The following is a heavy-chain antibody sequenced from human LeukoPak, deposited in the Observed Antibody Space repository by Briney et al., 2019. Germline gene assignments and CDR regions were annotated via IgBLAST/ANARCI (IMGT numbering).Heavy chain of an antibody. CDR2: IYYSGST. J-gene: IGHJ4*02. Sequence: PSETLSLTCTVSGVSISSGDYYWSWIRQPPGKGLEWIGYIYYSGSTYYNPSLKSRVTISVDTSKNQFSLKLSSVTAADTAVYYCARLNRYCSSTSCYDYWGQGTLVTVSS. V-gene: IGHV4-30-4*01. CDR3: ARLNRYCSSTSCYDY. CDR1: GVSISSGDYY. D-gene: IGHD2-2*01.